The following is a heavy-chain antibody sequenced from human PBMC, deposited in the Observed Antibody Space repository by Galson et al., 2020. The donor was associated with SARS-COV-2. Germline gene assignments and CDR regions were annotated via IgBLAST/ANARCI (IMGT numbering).Heavy chain of an antibody. CDR1: GFTFSSYA. J-gene: IGHJ4*02. D-gene: IGHD6-13*01. CDR3: AKGRGQQLVPLKYFDY. Sequence: GGSLRLSCAASGFTFSSYAMSWVRQAPGKGLEWVSAISGSGGSTYYADSVKGRFTISRDNSKNTLYLQMNSLRAEDTAVYYCAKGRGQQLVPLKYFDYWGQGTLVTVSS. CDR2: ISGSGGST. V-gene: IGHV3-23*01.